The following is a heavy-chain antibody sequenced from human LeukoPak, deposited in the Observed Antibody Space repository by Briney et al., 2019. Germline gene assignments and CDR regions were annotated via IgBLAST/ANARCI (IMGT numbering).Heavy chain of an antibody. CDR1: GFTFSSYA. J-gene: IGHJ4*02. D-gene: IGHD3-22*01. CDR3: AKDLFRDSSGYYLDY. V-gene: IGHV3-23*01. CDR2: ISGSGGST. Sequence: GGSLRLSCAASGFTFSSYAMSWVRQAPGKGLEWASAISGSGGSTYYADSVKGRFTISRDNSKNTLYLQMNSLRAEDTAVYYCAKDLFRDSSGYYLDYWGQGTLVTVSS.